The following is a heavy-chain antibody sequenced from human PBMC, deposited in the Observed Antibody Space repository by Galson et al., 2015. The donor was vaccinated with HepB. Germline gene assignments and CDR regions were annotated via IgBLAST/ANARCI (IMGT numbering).Heavy chain of an antibody. D-gene: IGHD3-10*01. CDR1: GYTFTSYY. Sequence: SVKVSCKASGYTFTSYYMHWVRQAPGQGLEWMGIINPSGGSTSNAQKLQGRVSMTTDTSTSTVYMGLSSLRSEDTAVYYCARDRESSYYGSGSPYYFDYWGQGTLVTVSS. V-gene: IGHV1-46*04. CDR3: ARDRESSYYGSGSPYYFDY. CDR2: INPSGGST. J-gene: IGHJ4*02.